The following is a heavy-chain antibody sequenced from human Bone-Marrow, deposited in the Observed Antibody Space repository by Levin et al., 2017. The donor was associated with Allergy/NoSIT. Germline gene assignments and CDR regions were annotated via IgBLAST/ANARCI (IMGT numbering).Heavy chain of an antibody. CDR1: GFALSNVRVG. Sequence: SGPTLVKPPEPLTLTCTVSGFALSNVRVGVSWIRQPPGKALEWLANILANDEKSYNSSLRSRLTISKDTSKSQVVLTLANVDPMDTGTYFCARTMTIFGVTGPYYFDSWGQGTLVTVSS. CDR2: ILANDEK. CDR3: ARTMTIFGVTGPYYFDS. J-gene: IGHJ4*02. V-gene: IGHV2-26*01. D-gene: IGHD3-3*01.